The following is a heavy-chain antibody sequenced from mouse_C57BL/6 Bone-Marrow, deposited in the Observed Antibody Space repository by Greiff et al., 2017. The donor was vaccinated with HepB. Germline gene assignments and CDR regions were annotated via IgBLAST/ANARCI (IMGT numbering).Heavy chain of an antibody. CDR1: GYTFTSYW. CDR2: INPSNGGT. Sequence: QVQLQQPGTELVKPGASVKLSCKASGYTFTSYWMHWVKQRPGQGLEWIGNINPSNGGTNYNEKFKSKATLTVDKSSSTAYMQLSSLTSEDSAVYFCARPHYYGRAAWFAYWGQGTLVTVSA. V-gene: IGHV1-53*01. D-gene: IGHD1-1*01. J-gene: IGHJ3*01. CDR3: ARPHYYGRAAWFAY.